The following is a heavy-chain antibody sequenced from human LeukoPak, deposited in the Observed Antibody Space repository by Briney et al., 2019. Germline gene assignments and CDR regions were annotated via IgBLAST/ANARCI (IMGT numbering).Heavy chain of an antibody. D-gene: IGHD2-2*01. V-gene: IGHV4-38-2*02. CDR2: IYHSGST. CDR1: GYSISSGYY. CDR3: ARGRVPAAMGWFDP. Sequence: PSETLSLTCTVSGYSISSGYYWGWIRQPPGKGLEWIGSIYHSGSTYYNPSLKSRVTISVDTSKNQFSLKLSSVTAADTAVYYCARGRVPAAMGWFDPWGQGTLVTVSS. J-gene: IGHJ5*02.